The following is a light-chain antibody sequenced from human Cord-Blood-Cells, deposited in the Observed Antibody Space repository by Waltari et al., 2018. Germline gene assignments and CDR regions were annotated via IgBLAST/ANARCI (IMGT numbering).Light chain of an antibody. V-gene: IGLV3-21*04. J-gene: IGLJ1*01. CDR3: QVWDSSSDRLYV. CDR1: NIGSKS. CDR2: YDS. Sequence: SYVLTQPPSVSVAPGKTARITCGGNNIGSKSVHWYQQKPGQAPVLGIYYDSDRPSGIPERFSGSNSGNTATLTISRVEAGDEADYYCQVWDSSSDRLYVFGTGTKVTVL.